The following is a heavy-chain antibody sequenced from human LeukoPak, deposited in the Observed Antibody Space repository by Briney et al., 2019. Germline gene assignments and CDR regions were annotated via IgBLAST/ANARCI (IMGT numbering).Heavy chain of an antibody. CDR3: ARETFHCTTTICYPYYFDF. D-gene: IGHD2-2*01. CDR1: GGSINTGDYY. J-gene: IGHJ4*02. V-gene: IGHV4-31*03. CDR2: IYHSGNT. Sequence: SETLSLTCSVSGGSINTGDYYWSWIRQHPGKGLEWIGYIYHSGNTYYNPSLKSRLTISVDTSKNQFSLKLSSVTAADTAVYYCARETFHCTTTICYPYYFDFWGQGILVTVSS.